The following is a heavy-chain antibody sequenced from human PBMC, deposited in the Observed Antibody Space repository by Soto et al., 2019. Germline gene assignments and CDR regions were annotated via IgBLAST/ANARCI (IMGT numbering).Heavy chain of an antibody. D-gene: IGHD2-2*01. J-gene: IGHJ4*02. CDR3: ARGQCSSTNCYSVYDY. CDR2: INPNSGGA. CDR1: GYTFTGYY. Sequence: ASVKVSCKASGYTFTGYYMHWVRQAPGQGLEWMGWINPNSGGANYAQKFQGWVTMTRDTSISTAYMELNRLKSDDTAVYYCARGQCSSTNCYSVYDYWGQGTLVTVSS. V-gene: IGHV1-2*04.